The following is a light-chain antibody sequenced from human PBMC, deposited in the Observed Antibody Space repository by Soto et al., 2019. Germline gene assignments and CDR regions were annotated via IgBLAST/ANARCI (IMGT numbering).Light chain of an antibody. CDR2: NNN. J-gene: IGLJ1*01. V-gene: IGLV1-44*01. CDR1: SSNIGTNA. Sequence: HCARTQLASGSGTPVGGVTITCSGGSSNIGTNAVNWYQQLPGTAPKLLIYNNNQRPSGVPDRFSGSKSGTSASLAISGLQSEDEADYYCAAWDDSLNGYVFGTGTKVTVL. CDR3: AAWDDSLNGYV.